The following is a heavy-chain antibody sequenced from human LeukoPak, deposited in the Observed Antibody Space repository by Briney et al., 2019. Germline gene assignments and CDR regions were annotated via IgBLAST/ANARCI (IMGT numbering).Heavy chain of an antibody. V-gene: IGHV4-39*01. Sequence: SETLSLTCTVSGASISSTTYYWGWIRQPPRKGLEWIASIYYSGSTYYNPSLKSRVTISVDTSKNQFSLKLSSVTAADTAVYYCARHKYSSGLPPEGAFENWGQGKMVNVSS. CDR1: GASISSTTYY. CDR2: IYYSGST. D-gene: IGHD6-19*01. CDR3: ARHKYSSGLPPEGAFEN. J-gene: IGHJ3*02.